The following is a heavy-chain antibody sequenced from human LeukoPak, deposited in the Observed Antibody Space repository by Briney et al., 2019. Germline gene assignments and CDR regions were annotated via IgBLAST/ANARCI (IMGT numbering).Heavy chain of an antibody. D-gene: IGHD4-17*01. CDR2: ISSSSSYI. CDR3: ASRKSYGDYGFQYFQH. CDR1: GFTFSSYS. V-gene: IGHV3-21*04. Sequence: GGSLRLSCAASGFTFSSYSMNWVRQAPGKGLEWVSSISSSSSYIYYADSVKGRFTISRDNAKNSLYLQMNSLRAEDTAVYYCASRKSYGDYGFQYFQHWGQGTLVTVSS. J-gene: IGHJ1*01.